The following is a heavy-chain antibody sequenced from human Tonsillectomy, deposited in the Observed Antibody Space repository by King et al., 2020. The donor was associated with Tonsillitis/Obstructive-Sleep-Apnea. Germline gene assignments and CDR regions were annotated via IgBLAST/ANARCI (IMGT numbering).Heavy chain of an antibody. J-gene: IGHJ4*02. D-gene: IGHD4-23*01. CDR3: ARGQNYGGNSAFDY. CDR2: INHSGST. Sequence: GQLQQWGAGLLKPSETLSLTCAVYGGSFSGYCWSWIRQPPGKGLEWIGEINHSGSTNYNPSLKSRVTISVDTSKNQFSLKLNSVTAADTSVYYCARGQNYGGNSAFDYWGQGTLVTVSS. V-gene: IGHV4-34*01. CDR1: GGSFSGYC.